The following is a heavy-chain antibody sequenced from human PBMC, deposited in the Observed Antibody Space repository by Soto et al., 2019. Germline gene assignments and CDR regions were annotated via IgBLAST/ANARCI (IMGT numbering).Heavy chain of an antibody. CDR1: GGTFSSYA. Sequence: QVQLVQSGAEVKKPGSSVKVSCKASGGTFSSYAISWVRQAPGQGLEWRGGIIPISDTTNYAQKFKGIVTITADESTSTAYMELSSLRSEDTAVYYCARSQGSSTSLEIYYYYYYGMDVWGQGTTVTVSS. V-gene: IGHV1-69*01. CDR2: IIPISDTT. CDR3: ARSQGSSTSLEIYYYYYYGMDV. J-gene: IGHJ6*02. D-gene: IGHD2-2*01.